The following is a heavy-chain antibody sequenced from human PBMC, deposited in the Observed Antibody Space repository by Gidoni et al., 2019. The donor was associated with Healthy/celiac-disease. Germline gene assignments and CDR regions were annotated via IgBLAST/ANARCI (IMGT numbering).Heavy chain of an antibody. D-gene: IGHD3-16*01. V-gene: IGHV1-8*01. J-gene: IGHJ6*02. CDR1: GYTFTSYD. Sequence: QVQLVQSGAEVKKPGASVKVSCKASGYTFTSYDINWVRQATGQGLEWMGWMNPNSGNTGYAQKFQGRVTMTRNTSISTAYMELSSLRSEDTAVYYCARGPKTVTTFISRNFYYYYGMDVWGQGTTVTVSS. CDR3: ARGPKTVTTFISRNFYYYYGMDV. CDR2: MNPNSGNT.